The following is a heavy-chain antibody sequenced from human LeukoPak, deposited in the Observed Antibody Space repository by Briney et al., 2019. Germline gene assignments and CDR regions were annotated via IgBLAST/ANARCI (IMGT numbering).Heavy chain of an antibody. CDR2: IYYSGST. D-gene: IGHD4-17*01. J-gene: IGHJ4*02. CDR1: GGSASSGSYY. CDR3: ARRDYGDYFDY. V-gene: IGHV4-61*01. Sequence: PSETLSLTCTVSGGSASSGSYYWSWLRQPPGKGLEWIGYIYYSGSTNYNPSLKSRVTISVDTSKNHFSLKLSSVTAADTAVYYCARRDYGDYFDYWGQGTLVTVSS.